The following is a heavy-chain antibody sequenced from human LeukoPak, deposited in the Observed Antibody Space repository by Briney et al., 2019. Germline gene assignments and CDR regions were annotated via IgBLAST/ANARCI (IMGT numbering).Heavy chain of an antibody. D-gene: IGHD4-17*01. CDR1: GFTFSDYY. J-gene: IGHJ6*02. CDR3: ARDRVRVTTVFTWEVYYYGMDV. V-gene: IGHV3-11*05. CDR2: ISSSSYT. Sequence: PGGSLRLSCAASGFTFSDYYMSWIRQAPGKGLEWFSYISSSSYTNYADSVKGRFTISRDNAKNSLYLQMNSLRAEDTAVYYCARDRVRVTTVFTWEVYYYGMDVWGQGTTVTVSS.